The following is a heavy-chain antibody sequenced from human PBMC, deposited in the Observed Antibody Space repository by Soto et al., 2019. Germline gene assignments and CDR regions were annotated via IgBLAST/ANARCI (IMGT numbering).Heavy chain of an antibody. CDR2: MNPNSGNT. Sequence: QVQLVQSGAEVKKPGASVKVSCKASGYTFTSYDINWVRQATGQGLEWMGWMNPNSGNTGYAQKFQGRVTMTRNTSMSTDYMELSSLRSEDPAVYYCAARNCISTSCYASSDYYYGMDVWGQGTTVTVSS. J-gene: IGHJ6*02. CDR3: AARNCISTSCYASSDYYYGMDV. D-gene: IGHD2-2*01. CDR1: GYTFTSYD. V-gene: IGHV1-8*01.